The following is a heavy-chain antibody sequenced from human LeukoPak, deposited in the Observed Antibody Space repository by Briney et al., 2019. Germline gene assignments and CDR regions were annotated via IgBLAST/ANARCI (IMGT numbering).Heavy chain of an antibody. J-gene: IGHJ4*02. CDR2: ISAYNGNT. V-gene: IGHV1-18*01. Sequence: ASVKVSCKASGYTFTSYGISWVRQAPGQGLEWMGWISAYNGNTNYAQKLQGRVTMTTDTSTSTAYMELRSLRSDDTAVYYCARALDCGGDSSPRYFDYWGQGTLVTVSS. CDR3: ARALDCGGDSSPRYFDY. D-gene: IGHD2-21*02. CDR1: GYTFTSYG.